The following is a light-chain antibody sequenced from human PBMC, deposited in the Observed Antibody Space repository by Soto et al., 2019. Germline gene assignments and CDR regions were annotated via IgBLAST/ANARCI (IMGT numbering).Light chain of an antibody. CDR1: QSVSSN. Sequence: EIAMTQAPATLSVSPGERATLSCRASQSVSSNLAWYQQKPGQAPRLLIYGASSRATGIPDRFSGSGSGTDFTLTISRLEPEDFAVYYCQQYGSSRETFGQGTKVDI. CDR3: QQYGSSRET. V-gene: IGKV3-20*01. CDR2: GAS. J-gene: IGKJ1*01.